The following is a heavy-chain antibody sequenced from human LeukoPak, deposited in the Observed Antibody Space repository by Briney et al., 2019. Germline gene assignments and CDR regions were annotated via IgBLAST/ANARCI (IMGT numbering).Heavy chain of an antibody. V-gene: IGHV3-23*01. D-gene: IGHD3-10*01. J-gene: IGHJ4*02. CDR1: GFTFSSYG. CDR3: ARGGESYYGSGSHDY. CDR2: ISGSGGST. Sequence: GGSLRLSCAASGFTFSSYGMSWVRQAPGKGLEWVSAISGSGGSTYYADSVKGRFTISRDNSKNTLYLQMNSLRAEDTAVYYCARGGESYYGSGSHDYWGQGTLVTVSS.